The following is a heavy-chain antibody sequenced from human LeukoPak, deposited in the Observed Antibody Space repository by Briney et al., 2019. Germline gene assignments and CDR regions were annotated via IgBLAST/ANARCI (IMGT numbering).Heavy chain of an antibody. CDR2: INPNSGGT. V-gene: IGHV1-2*06. Sequence: ASVKVSCKASGYTFTGYYMHWVRQAPGQGLEWMGRINPNSGGTNYAQKFQGRVTITRDTSASTAYMELSSLRAEDTAVYYCARSHRRDDSSGYYYWAVYLVFDYWGQGTLVTVSS. D-gene: IGHD3-22*01. CDR1: GYTFTGYY. J-gene: IGHJ4*02. CDR3: ARSHRRDDSSGYYYWAVYLVFDY.